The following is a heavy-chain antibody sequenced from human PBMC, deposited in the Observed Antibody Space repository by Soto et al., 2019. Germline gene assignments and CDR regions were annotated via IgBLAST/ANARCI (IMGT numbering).Heavy chain of an antibody. Sequence: QVPMVQSGAEVKKPGASVKVSCKASGHTFTGHHMHWVRQAPGQGLEWMGLIDLDIGDTKYAQKFQCRVTSTSDTSITTAYMELRGLRSDDKAVYYCALEPTGTAGFDYWGQGTLVTVSS. J-gene: IGHJ4*02. D-gene: IGHD2-21*02. CDR3: ALEPTGTAGFDY. CDR2: IDLDIGDT. V-gene: IGHV1-2*02. CDR1: GHTFTGHH.